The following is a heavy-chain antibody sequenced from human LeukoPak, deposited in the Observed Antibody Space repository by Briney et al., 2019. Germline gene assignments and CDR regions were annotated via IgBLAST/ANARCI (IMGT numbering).Heavy chain of an antibody. J-gene: IGHJ4*02. CDR3: AKRSAWSGPAYFDY. Sequence: GGSLRLSCAASGFTFSSYAMHWVRQAPGKGLEWVAVISYDGSNKYYADSVKGRFTISRDNSKNTLYLQMNSLRAEDTAVYYCAKRSAWSGPAYFDYWGQGTLVTVSS. V-gene: IGHV3-30-3*02. CDR2: ISYDGSNK. D-gene: IGHD3-3*01. CDR1: GFTFSSYA.